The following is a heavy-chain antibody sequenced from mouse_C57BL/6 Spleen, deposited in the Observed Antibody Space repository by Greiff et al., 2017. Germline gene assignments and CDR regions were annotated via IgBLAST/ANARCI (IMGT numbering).Heavy chain of an antibody. CDR1: GYAFSSYW. V-gene: IGHV1-80*01. Sequence: QVQLQQSGAELVKPGASVKISCKASGYAFSSYWMNWVKQRPGKGLEWIGQIYPGDGDTKYNGKFKGKATLTADKSSSTAYMQLSSLTSEDSAVXFCARGRTAQEDFACWGQGTLVTVSA. CDR3: ARGRTAQEDFAC. CDR2: IYPGDGDT. D-gene: IGHD3-2*02. J-gene: IGHJ3*01.